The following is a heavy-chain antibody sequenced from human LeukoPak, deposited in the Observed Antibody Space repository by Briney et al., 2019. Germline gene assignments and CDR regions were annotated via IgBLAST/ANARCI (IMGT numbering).Heavy chain of an antibody. J-gene: IGHJ3*02. Sequence: SETLSLTCTVSGGSISTYYWSWVRQPPGKGLEWIGYINYSERTNANPSLKSRVAISVDTSKNQFSLRLSSVTAADTAVYYCARDTHYYDNGDFIDAFDIWGRGTMVTVSS. D-gene: IGHD3-22*01. CDR3: ARDTHYYDNGDFIDAFDI. CDR1: GGSISTYY. CDR2: INYSERT. V-gene: IGHV4-59*01.